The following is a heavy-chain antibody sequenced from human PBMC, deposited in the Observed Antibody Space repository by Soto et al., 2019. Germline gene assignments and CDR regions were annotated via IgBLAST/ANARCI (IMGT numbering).Heavy chain of an antibody. CDR2: INAGNGNT. CDR1: GYTFTSYA. Sequence: ASVKVSCKASGYTFTSYAMHWVRQAPGQRLEWMGWINAGNGNTKYSQKFQGRVTITRDTSTSTAYMELSSLRSEDTAVYYCATGLLGDTFDYWGQGTLVTVSS. V-gene: IGHV1-3*01. J-gene: IGHJ4*02. CDR3: ATGLLGDTFDY. D-gene: IGHD1-26*01.